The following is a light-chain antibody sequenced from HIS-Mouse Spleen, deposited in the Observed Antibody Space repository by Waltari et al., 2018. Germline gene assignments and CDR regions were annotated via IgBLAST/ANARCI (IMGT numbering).Light chain of an antibody. CDR3: QQRSNWLT. CDR1: QRVSSY. V-gene: IGKV3-11*01. CDR2: DAS. Sequence: EIVLTQSPATLSLSPGERATLSCRASQRVSSYLAWYQQKPGPAPRLLIYDASNRATGIPARFSGSGSGTDFTLTISSLEPEDFAVYYCQQRSNWLTFGGGTKVEIK. J-gene: IGKJ4*01.